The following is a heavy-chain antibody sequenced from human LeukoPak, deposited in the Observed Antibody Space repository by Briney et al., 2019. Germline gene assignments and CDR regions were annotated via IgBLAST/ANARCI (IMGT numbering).Heavy chain of an antibody. D-gene: IGHD5-12*01. V-gene: IGHV4-59*12. Sequence: SETLSLTCTVSGGSISSYYWSWIRQPPGKGLEWIGYIYYSGSTNYNPSLKSRVTISVDTSKNQFSLKLSSVTAADKAVYYCARSCRILDIVATIRARLGGNGFDIWGQGTMVTVSS. CDR3: ARSCRILDIVATIRARLGGNGFDI. CDR1: GGSISSYY. CDR2: IYYSGST. J-gene: IGHJ3*02.